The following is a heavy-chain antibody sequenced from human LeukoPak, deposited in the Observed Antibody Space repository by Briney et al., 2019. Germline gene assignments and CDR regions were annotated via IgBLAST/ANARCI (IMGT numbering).Heavy chain of an antibody. CDR1: GGSFSGYY. J-gene: IGHJ5*02. Sequence: SETLSLTCAVYGGSFSGYYWSWIRQPPAKGMEWIGESNHSGSTNYNPSLNSRGTISVDTSKNQFSLQLSSVTAADPAVSYFSRRRWGSSGWRNWFDPWGQGTLVTVSS. D-gene: IGHD6-19*01. CDR3: SRRRWGSSGWRNWFDP. V-gene: IGHV4-34*01. CDR2: SNHSGST.